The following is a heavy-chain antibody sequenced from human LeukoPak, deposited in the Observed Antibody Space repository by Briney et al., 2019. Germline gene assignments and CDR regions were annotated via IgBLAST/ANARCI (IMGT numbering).Heavy chain of an antibody. D-gene: IGHD1-26*01. V-gene: IGHV4-38-2*02. CDR2: IYHSGSS. J-gene: IGHJ3*02. CDR1: GYSISSGYF. Sequence: PSETLSLTCTVSGYSISSGYFWGWIRQPPGKGLEWIGSIYHSGSSYYNPSLNSRVTISVDTSKNQFSLKLSSVTAAVTAVYYCARGELLLDAFDIWGQGTMVTVSS. CDR3: ARGELLLDAFDI.